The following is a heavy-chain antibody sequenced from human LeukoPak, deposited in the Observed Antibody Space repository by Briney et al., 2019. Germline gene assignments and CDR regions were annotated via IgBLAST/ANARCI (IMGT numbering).Heavy chain of an antibody. D-gene: IGHD3-22*01. J-gene: IGHJ4*02. CDR1: GGSISSGDYY. CDR2: IYYSGST. V-gene: IGHV4-30-4*08. Sequence: SQTLSLTCTVSGGSISSGDYYWSWIRQPPGKGLEWIGYIYYSGSTYYNPSLKSRVTISVDTSKNQFSLKLSSVTAADTAVYYCARTYSYYYDSSGYPDYWGQGTLVTVSS. CDR3: ARTYSYYYDSSGYPDY.